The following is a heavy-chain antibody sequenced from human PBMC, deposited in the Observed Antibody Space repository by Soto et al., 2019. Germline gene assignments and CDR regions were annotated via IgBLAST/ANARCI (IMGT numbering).Heavy chain of an antibody. J-gene: IGHJ5*02. CDR3: ARGVSSGYYRFDP. V-gene: IGHV1-69*13. Sequence: GASVKVSCKASGGTSSSYAISWVRQAPGQGLEWMGGIIPIFGTANYAQKFQGRVTITADESTSTAYMELSSLRSEDTAVYYCARGVSSGYYRFDPWGQGTLVTVSS. D-gene: IGHD3-22*01. CDR2: IIPIFGTA. CDR1: GGTSSSYA.